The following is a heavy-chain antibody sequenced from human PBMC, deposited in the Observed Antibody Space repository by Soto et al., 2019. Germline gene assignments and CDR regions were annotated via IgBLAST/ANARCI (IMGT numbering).Heavy chain of an antibody. D-gene: IGHD2-2*02. J-gene: IGHJ3*02. CDR1: GFTFSSYA. CDR2: IDGSGGST. V-gene: IGHV3-23*01. Sequence: PGGSLRLSCAASGFTFSSYAMSWVRQAPGKGLEWVSTIDGSGGSTYYTDSVKGRFTISRDNSKNTLYLQMNSLRAEDTAVYYCAKGYSSSTSRYRSFDIWGQGTMVTVSS. CDR3: AKGYSSSTSRYRSFDI.